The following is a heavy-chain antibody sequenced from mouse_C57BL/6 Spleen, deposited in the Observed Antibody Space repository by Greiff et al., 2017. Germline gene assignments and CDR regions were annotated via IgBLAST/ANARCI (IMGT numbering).Heavy chain of an antibody. CDR2: ILPGSGST. Sequence: VKLVESGAELMKPGASVKLSCKATGYTFTGYWIEWVKQRPGHGLEWIGEILPGSGSTNYNEKFKGKVTFTADTSSNTAYMQLSSLTTEDSAIYYCARSHYYDYDPWFAYWCQGTLVTVSA. J-gene: IGHJ3*01. D-gene: IGHD2-4*01. CDR1: GYTFTGYW. V-gene: IGHV1-9*01. CDR3: ARSHYYDYDPWFAY.